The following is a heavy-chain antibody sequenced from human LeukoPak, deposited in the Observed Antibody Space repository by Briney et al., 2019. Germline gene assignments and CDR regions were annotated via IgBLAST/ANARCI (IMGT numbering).Heavy chain of an antibody. CDR2: IYYSGST. CDR1: GGSISSSSYY. Sequence: SETLSLTCTVSGGSISSSSYYWGWIRQPPGKGLEWIGSIYYSGSTNYNPSLKSRVTISVDTSKNQFSLKLSSVTAADTAVYYCARGRYCSSTSCREGYSFDYWGQGTLVTVSS. V-gene: IGHV4-39*07. J-gene: IGHJ4*02. D-gene: IGHD2-2*01. CDR3: ARGRYCSSTSCREGYSFDY.